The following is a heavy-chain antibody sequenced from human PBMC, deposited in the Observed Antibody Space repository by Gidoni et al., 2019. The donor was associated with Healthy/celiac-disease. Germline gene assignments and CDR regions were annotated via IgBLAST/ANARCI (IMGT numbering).Heavy chain of an antibody. CDR2: IIPIFGTA. Sequence: QVQLVQSGAEVKKPGSSVKVSCKASAGTFSSYAISWVRQAPGQGLEWMGGIIPIFGTANYAQKYQGRVTITADESTSTAYMELSSLRSEDTAVYYCARLPPRGPAAYYYYYGMDVWGQGTTVTVSS. CDR3: ARLPPRGPAAYYYYYGMDV. CDR1: AGTFSSYA. V-gene: IGHV1-69*01. J-gene: IGHJ6*02. D-gene: IGHD2-2*01.